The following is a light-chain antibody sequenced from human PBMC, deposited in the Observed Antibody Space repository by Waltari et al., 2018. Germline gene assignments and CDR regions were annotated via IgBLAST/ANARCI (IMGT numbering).Light chain of an antibody. V-gene: IGKV1-39*01. J-gene: IGKJ5*01. CDR2: AAS. CDR3: QQSYSILGP. CDR1: RSLDNY. Sequence: IQMTQSPSFLSASVGDRVTITCRASRSLDNYLNWYQHKPGKAPNRLIYAASSLQSGVPSRFSGSGYGTDFTLTISSLQPEDFATYYCQQSYSILGPFGQGTRLEI.